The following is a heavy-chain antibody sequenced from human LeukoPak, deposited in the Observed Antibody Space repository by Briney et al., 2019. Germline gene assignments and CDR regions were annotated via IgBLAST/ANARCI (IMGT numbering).Heavy chain of an antibody. CDR2: IYYSGST. CDR3: ATYGSGSYYYYYYMDV. D-gene: IGHD3-10*01. J-gene: IGHJ6*03. V-gene: IGHV4-39*07. CDR1: GGSISSSSYY. Sequence: SETLSLNCTVSGGSISSSSYYWGWIRQPPGKRLAWIGSIYYSGSTYYNPSLKSRVTISVDTSKNQFSLKLSSVTAADTAVYYCATYGSGSYYYYYYMDVWGKGTTVTVSS.